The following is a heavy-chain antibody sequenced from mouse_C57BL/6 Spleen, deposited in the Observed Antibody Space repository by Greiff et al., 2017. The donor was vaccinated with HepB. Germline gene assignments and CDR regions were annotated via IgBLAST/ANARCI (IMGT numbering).Heavy chain of an antibody. D-gene: IGHD1-1*01. Sequence: EVQLQQSGPELVKPGASVKMSCKASGYTFTDYNMHWVKQSHGKSLEWIGYINPNNGGTSYNQKFKGKATLTVNKSSSTAYMELRSLTSEESAVYYCASWEYYGSSLFAYWGQGTLVTVSA. J-gene: IGHJ3*01. CDR3: ASWEYYGSSLFAY. V-gene: IGHV1-22*01. CDR1: GYTFTDYN. CDR2: INPNNGGT.